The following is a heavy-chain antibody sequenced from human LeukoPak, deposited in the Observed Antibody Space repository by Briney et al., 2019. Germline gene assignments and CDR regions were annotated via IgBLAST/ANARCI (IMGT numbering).Heavy chain of an antibody. V-gene: IGHV3-30*02. CDR1: GFTFSSYG. CDR3: AKGYCSGTSCYSGLD. CDR2: IRYDGSNK. D-gene: IGHD2-2*01. Sequence: PGGSLRLSCAASGFTFSSYGMHWVRRAPGKGLEWVAFIRYDGSNKYYTDSVKGRFAISRDNSKNTLSLQMNSLRPEDTAVYYCAKGYCSGTSCYSGLDWGQGTLVTVSS. J-gene: IGHJ4*02.